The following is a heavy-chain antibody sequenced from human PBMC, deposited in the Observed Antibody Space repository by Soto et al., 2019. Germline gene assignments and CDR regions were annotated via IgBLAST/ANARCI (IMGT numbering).Heavy chain of an antibody. Sequence: SETLSLTCTVSGGSISSSSYYWGWIRQPPGKGLEWIGSIYYSGSTYYNPSLKSRVTISVDTSKNQFSLKLSSVTPEDTAVYYCTQAAGYISTWFFDSWAQGTLVT. V-gene: IGHV4-39*01. D-gene: IGHD6-13*01. CDR1: GGSISSSSYY. J-gene: IGHJ4*02. CDR3: TQAAGYISTWFFDS. CDR2: IYYSGST.